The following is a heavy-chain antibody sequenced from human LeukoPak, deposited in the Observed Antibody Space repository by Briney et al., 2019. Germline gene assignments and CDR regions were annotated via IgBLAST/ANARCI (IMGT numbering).Heavy chain of an antibody. CDR2: IYPGDSDT. D-gene: IGHD2-21*01. CDR1: GYSFTTYW. V-gene: IGHV5-51*01. Sequence: GESLKISCKGSGYSFTTYWIGWVRQMPGKGLEWMGIIYPGDSDTRYSPSFQGQVTISADKSISTAYLQWSSLKASDTAMYYCARLSGDGYYYYYYMDVWGKGTTVTISS. CDR3: ARLSGDGYYYYYYMDV. J-gene: IGHJ6*03.